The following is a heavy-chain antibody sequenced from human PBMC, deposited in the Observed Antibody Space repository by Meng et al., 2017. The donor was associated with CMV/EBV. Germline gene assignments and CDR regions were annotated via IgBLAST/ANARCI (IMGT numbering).Heavy chain of an antibody. CDR2: IYYSGST. D-gene: IGHD5-12*01. J-gene: IGHJ4*02. Sequence: SETLSLTCTVSGGSISSSSYYWGWIRQPPGKGLEWIGSIYYSGSTYYNPSLKSRVTISVDTSKNQFSLKLSSVTAADTAVYYCARGKVDIVNWGQGTLVTVSS. CDR1: GGSISSSSYY. V-gene: IGHV4-39*01. CDR3: ARGKVDIVN.